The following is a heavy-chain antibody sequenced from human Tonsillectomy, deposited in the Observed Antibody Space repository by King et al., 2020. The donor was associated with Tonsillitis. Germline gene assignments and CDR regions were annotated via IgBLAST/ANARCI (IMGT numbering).Heavy chain of an antibody. CDR1: GYTFTDYY. D-gene: IGHD6-13*01. J-gene: IGHJ5*01. V-gene: IGHV1-2*02. Sequence: QLVQSGAEVKKPGASVKVSCKASGYTFTDYYLHWVRQAPGQGLEWVGWINPATGATHYAQRFQGGVTMTRDTSISTAYIELNRLRSDDTAVYYCARKEYSTSLDSWGQGTLVIVSS. CDR3: ARKEYSTSLDS. CDR2: INPATGAT.